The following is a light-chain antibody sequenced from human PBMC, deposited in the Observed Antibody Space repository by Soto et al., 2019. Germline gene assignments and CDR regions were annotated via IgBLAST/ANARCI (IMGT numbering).Light chain of an antibody. CDR2: DAS. J-gene: IGKJ4*01. V-gene: IGKV3-11*01. CDR1: QSVSRS. Sequence: EILLTQSPATLSLSPGDRAVLSCRASQSVSRSLTWYQHKPGQAPRLLIYDASTRATGIPRRFSGSGSGTDFTLTISRLEPEDFAVYYCQQRSNRFGGGTKVDIK. CDR3: QQRSNR.